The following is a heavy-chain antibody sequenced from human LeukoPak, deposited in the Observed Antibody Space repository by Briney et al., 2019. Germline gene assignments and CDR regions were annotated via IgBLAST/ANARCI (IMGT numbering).Heavy chain of an antibody. Sequence: GGSLRLSCAASGFTFSGFEMSWVRQAPGTGLEWISYISSSGSTMYYADSVKGHFTTSRDNVKNSLYLQMNSLRAEDTAVYYCARGMRLVRGLMFDYWGQGTLVTVSS. CDR1: GFTFSGFE. D-gene: IGHD3-10*01. J-gene: IGHJ4*02. CDR3: ARGMRLVRGLMFDY. CDR2: ISSSGSTM. V-gene: IGHV3-48*03.